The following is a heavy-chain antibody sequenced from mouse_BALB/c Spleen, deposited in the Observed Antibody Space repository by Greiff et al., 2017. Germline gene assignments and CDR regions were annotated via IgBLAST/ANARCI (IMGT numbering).Heavy chain of an antibody. CDR2: IYPGGGYT. D-gene: IGHD2-10*02. CDR3: ARAPYGNYGHYFDY. V-gene: IGHV1-63*02. CDR1: GYTFTNYW. Sequence: QVQLKQSGAELVRPGTSVKISCKASGYTFTNYWLGWVKQRPGHGLEWIGDIYPGGGYTNYNEKFKGKATLTADTSSSTAYMQLSSLTSEDSAVYFCARAPYGNYGHYFDYWGQGTTLTVSS. J-gene: IGHJ2*01.